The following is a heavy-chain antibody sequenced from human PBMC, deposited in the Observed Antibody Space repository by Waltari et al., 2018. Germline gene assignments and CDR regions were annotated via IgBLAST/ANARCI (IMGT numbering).Heavy chain of an antibody. CDR3: AREITHRNTIDSDY. CDR1: GFNFSSYE. D-gene: IGHD3-3*01. V-gene: IGHV3-48*03. CDR2: ISSSVSTI. J-gene: IGHJ4*02. Sequence: EVQLVESGGGLVQPGGSLRLSCAASGFNFSSYEMNWVRQAPGKGLEWVSYISSSVSTIYYADSVNGRFTISRDNAKNSLYLQMNSLRAEDTAVYYCAREITHRNTIDSDYWGQGTLVTVSS.